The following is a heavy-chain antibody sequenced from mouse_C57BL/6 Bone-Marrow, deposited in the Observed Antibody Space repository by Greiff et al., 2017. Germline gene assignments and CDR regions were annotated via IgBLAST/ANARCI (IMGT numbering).Heavy chain of an antibody. CDR3: ARSRYTGFDY. D-gene: IGHD1-1*01. V-gene: IGHV1-81*01. CDR2: IYPRSGNT. Sequence: VQLKESGAELARPGASVKLSCKASGYTFTSYGISWVKQRTGQGLEWIGEIYPRSGNTYYNEKFKGKATLTADKSSSTAYMELRSLTSEDSAVYFCARSRYTGFDYWGQGTTLTVSS. CDR1: GYTFTSYG. J-gene: IGHJ2*01.